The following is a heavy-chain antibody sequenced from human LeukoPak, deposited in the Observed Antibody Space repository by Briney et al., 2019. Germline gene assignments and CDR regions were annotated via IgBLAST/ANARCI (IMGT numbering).Heavy chain of an antibody. CDR1: GFTFSSYW. Sequence: PGGSLRLSCAASGFTFSSYWMSWVRQAPGKGLEWVANIKQDGSEKYYVDSVKGRFTISRHNAKNSLYLQMNSLRAEDTAVYYCARDHQLVPTSPSFDYWGQGTLVTVSS. CDR2: IKQDGSEK. V-gene: IGHV3-7*01. D-gene: IGHD2-2*01. CDR3: ARDHQLVPTSPSFDY. J-gene: IGHJ4*02.